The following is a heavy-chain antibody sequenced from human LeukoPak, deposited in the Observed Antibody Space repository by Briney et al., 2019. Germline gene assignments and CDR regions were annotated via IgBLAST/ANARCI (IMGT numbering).Heavy chain of an antibody. CDR2: ISSSSSYI. J-gene: IGHJ4*02. Sequence: GGSLRLSCAASGFTFSSYSMNWVRQAPGKGLEWVSSISSSSSYIYYADSVKGRFTISRDNAKNSLYLQMNSLRAEDTAVYYCARGGSTSPDIDYWGQGTLVTVSS. V-gene: IGHV3-21*01. CDR1: GFTFSSYS. D-gene: IGHD2-2*01. CDR3: ARGGSTSPDIDY.